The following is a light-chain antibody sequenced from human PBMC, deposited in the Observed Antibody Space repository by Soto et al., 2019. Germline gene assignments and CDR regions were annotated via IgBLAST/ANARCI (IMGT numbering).Light chain of an antibody. CDR1: QSVSSSY. CDR3: QQYDSSPRT. V-gene: IGKV3-20*01. Sequence: EIVMTQSPATLSVSQGQTATLSFTASQSVSSSYLAWYQQKPGQAPRLLVYRTSNRATGIPDRFSGSGSGTDFTLTSSRLEPEDFAVYWCQQYDSSPRTFGQGTKVDIK. J-gene: IGKJ1*01. CDR2: RTS.